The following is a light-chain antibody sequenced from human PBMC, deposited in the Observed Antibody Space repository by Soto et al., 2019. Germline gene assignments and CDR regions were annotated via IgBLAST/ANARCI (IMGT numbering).Light chain of an antibody. CDR3: QSYDSSLGGSV. CDR1: SSNIGAGYD. J-gene: IGLJ3*02. CDR2: ANS. V-gene: IGLV1-40*01. Sequence: QSVLTQPPSVSGAPGQRVTISCTGSSSNIGAGYDLHWYQQLPGTAPKLLIYANSNRPSRVPDRFSGSKSGTSASLAIAGLEAEDEADYYCQSYDSSLGGSVFSGGTKLTVL.